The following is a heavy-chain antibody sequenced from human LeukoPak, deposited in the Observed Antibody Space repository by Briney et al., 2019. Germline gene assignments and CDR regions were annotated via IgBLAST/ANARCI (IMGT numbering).Heavy chain of an antibody. D-gene: IGHD1-1*01. Sequence: GGSLRLSCAASGFTFDDYGMSWVRQAPGKGLEWVANIKQDGSEKYYVDSVKGRFTISRDNAKNSLYLQMNSLRAEDTAVYYCARVNWNDVSHFDYWGQGTLVTVSS. CDR2: IKQDGSEK. CDR1: GFTFDDYG. V-gene: IGHV3-7*01. CDR3: ARVNWNDVSHFDY. J-gene: IGHJ4*02.